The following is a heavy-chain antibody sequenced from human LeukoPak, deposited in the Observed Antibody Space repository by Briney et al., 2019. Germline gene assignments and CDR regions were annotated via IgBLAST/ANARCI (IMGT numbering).Heavy chain of an antibody. CDR3: ARDPGRFGELPLFDY. V-gene: IGHV1-18*01. J-gene: IGHJ4*02. Sequence: ASVKVSCMASRYTFTSYGISWVRQAPGQGLEWMGWISAYNGNTNYAQKLQGRVTMTTDTSTSTAYMELRSLRSDDTAVYYRARDPGRFGELPLFDYWGQGTLVSVSS. CDR1: RYTFTSYG. D-gene: IGHD3-10*01. CDR2: ISAYNGNT.